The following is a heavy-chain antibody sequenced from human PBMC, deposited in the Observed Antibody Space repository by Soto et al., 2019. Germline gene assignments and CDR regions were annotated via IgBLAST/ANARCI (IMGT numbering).Heavy chain of an antibody. Sequence: GGSLRLSCAASGFSFSTSVMHWVRQAPGKGLEWVAVIWNDGGNKYYADSVKGRFTISRDNSNNTLYLQMNTLRADDTAVYYCARDRLDNYDSSGQYFDYWGQGTLVTVSS. CDR1: GFSFSTSV. V-gene: IGHV3-33*01. J-gene: IGHJ4*02. D-gene: IGHD3-22*01. CDR3: ARDRLDNYDSSGQYFDY. CDR2: IWNDGGNK.